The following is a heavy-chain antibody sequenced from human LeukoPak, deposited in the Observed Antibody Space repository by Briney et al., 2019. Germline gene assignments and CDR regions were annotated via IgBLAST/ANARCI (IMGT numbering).Heavy chain of an antibody. CDR2: IYTSGST. V-gene: IGHV4-4*07. CDR3: ASERLAAAGMPFDS. D-gene: IGHD6-13*01. J-gene: IGHJ4*02. CDR1: GGSISSYD. Sequence: PSETLSLTCTVSGGSISSYDWNWIRQPAGKGLEWIGRIYTSGSTNYNPSLKSRVTISLDKSKNQFSLKLSSVTAADTAVYYCASERLAAAGMPFDSWGQGTVVTVSS.